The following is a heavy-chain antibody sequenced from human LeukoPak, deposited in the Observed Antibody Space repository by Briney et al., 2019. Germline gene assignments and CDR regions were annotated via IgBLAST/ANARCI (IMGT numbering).Heavy chain of an antibody. V-gene: IGHV4-59*01. CDR3: ARSSIGGYSARFDP. Sequence: SETLSLTCTVSGGSISSYYWSWIRQPPGKGLEWIGYIYYSGSTNYNPSLTSRVTISVDTSKNQFSLKLSSVTAADTAVYYCARSSIGGYSARFDPWGQGTLVTVSS. D-gene: IGHD3-10*01. CDR2: IYYSGST. CDR1: GGSISSYY. J-gene: IGHJ5*02.